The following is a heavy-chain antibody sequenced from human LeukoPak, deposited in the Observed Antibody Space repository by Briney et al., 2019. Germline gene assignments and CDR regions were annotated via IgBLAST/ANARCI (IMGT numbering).Heavy chain of an antibody. D-gene: IGHD6-13*01. CDR3: AKYCGYSSSWYKLGFDY. CDR2: ISSSGGST. Sequence: GGSLRLSCAASGFTFSNYALSWVRQAPGKGLQWVSAISSSGGSTYYADSVKGRFTISRDNSKNTLYLQMNSLRAEDTAVYYCAKYCGYSSSWYKLGFDYWGQGTLVTVSS. V-gene: IGHV3-23*01. J-gene: IGHJ4*02. CDR1: GFTFSNYA.